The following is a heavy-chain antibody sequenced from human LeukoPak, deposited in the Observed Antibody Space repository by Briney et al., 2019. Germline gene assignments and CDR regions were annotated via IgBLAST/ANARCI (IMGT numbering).Heavy chain of an antibody. Sequence: GGSLRLSCAASGFTVSSNYMSWVRQAPGKGLEWVSVIYSGGSTYYADSVKGRFTISRDNSKNTLYLQMNSLRAEDTAVYYCARAKVRIAVAGTIDYWGQGTLVTVSS. CDR3: ARAKVRIAVAGTIDY. CDR1: GFTVSSNY. D-gene: IGHD6-19*01. V-gene: IGHV3-66*01. CDR2: IYSGGST. J-gene: IGHJ4*02.